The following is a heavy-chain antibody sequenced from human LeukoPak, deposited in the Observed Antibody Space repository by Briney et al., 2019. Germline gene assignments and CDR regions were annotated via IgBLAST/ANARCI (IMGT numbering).Heavy chain of an antibody. CDR1: GGTFSSYA. V-gene: IGHV1-69*01. J-gene: IGHJ3*02. CDR2: INPIFGTE. Sequence: TVKVSCKASGGTFSSYAISWVRQAPGQGLEWMGRINPIFGTENYAQKFQGRARITADESTSTAYMELSSLRSEDTAVYYCARAGYYDRAGAFDIWGQGTMVTVSS. CDR3: ARAGYYDRAGAFDI. D-gene: IGHD3-22*01.